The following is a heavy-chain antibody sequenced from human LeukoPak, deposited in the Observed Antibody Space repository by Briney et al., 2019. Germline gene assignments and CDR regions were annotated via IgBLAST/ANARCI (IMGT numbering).Heavy chain of an antibody. CDR2: IYHSGST. CDR1: GGSISSYY. D-gene: IGHD1-26*01. Sequence: SETLSLTCTVSGGSISSYYWSWIRQPPGKGLEWIGEIYHSGSTNYNPSLRSRITISVDKSKDQFSLRLSSVTAADTAVYYCARKIGSSGALDIWGQGKMVTVFS. V-gene: IGHV4-59*12. CDR3: ARKIGSSGALDI. J-gene: IGHJ3*02.